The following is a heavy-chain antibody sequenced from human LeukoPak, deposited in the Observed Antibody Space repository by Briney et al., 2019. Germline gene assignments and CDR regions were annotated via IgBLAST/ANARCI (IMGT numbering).Heavy chain of an antibody. Sequence: GGSLRLSCAASGFTFSIYAMGWVRQAPGKGLEWVSVIGVDDIYYADSVKGRFTISRDNSKNTLYLQMNSLRAEDTALYYCVKDLVVGNGIYDLFDMGGKGKMVIVS. D-gene: IGHD6-19*01. CDR3: VKDLVVGNGIYDLFDM. V-gene: IGHV3-23*01. CDR2: IGVDDI. CDR1: GFTFSIYA. J-gene: IGHJ3*02.